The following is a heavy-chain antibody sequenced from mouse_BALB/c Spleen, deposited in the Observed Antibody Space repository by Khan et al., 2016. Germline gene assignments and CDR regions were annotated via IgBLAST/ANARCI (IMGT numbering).Heavy chain of an antibody. CDR1: GYTFTSYR. CDR2: IYPGDGDT. J-gene: IGHJ2*01. CDR3: ASYYGSSYDYFDY. V-gene: IGHV1-87*01. D-gene: IGHD1-1*01. Sequence: VQLQESGAELARPGASVKLSCKASGYTFTSYRMQWVKQRPGQGLEWIGAIYPGDGDTRYTQKFKGKATLTADKSSSTAYMQLSSLASEDSAVYYCASYYGSSYDYFDYWGQGTTLTVSS.